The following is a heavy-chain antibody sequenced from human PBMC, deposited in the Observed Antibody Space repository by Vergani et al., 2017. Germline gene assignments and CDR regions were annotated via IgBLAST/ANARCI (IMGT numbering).Heavy chain of an antibody. CDR3: ATHPSHKNPRDYYYGMDV. V-gene: IGHV1-69*01. CDR2: IIPIFSTA. CDR1: GGTFSSYA. J-gene: IGHJ6*02. Sequence: QVQLVQSGAEVKKPGSSVKVSCKASGGTFSSYAISWVRQAPGQGLEWMGGIIPIFSTANYAQKFQGRVTITADESTRTAYMELSSLRAEDTAVYDCATHPSHKNPRDYYYGMDVWGQGTTVTVSS.